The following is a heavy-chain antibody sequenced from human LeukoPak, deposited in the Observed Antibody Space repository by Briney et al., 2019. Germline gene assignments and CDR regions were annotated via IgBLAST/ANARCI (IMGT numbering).Heavy chain of an antibody. CDR1: GGSISSYY. Sequence: SETLPLTCTVSGGSISSYYWSWIRQPPGKGLEWIGYIYYSGSTNYNPSLKSRVTISVDASKNQFSLKLSSVTAADTAVYYCAAMGDDFWSGYFNWFDPWGQGTLVTVSS. CDR2: IYYSGST. CDR3: AAMGDDFWSGYFNWFDP. D-gene: IGHD3-3*01. J-gene: IGHJ5*02. V-gene: IGHV4-59*01.